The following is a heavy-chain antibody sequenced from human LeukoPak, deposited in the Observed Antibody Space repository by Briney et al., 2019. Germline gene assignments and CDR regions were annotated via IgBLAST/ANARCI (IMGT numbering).Heavy chain of an antibody. J-gene: IGHJ4*02. CDR2: IYSGGST. D-gene: IGHD7-27*01. Sequence: GGSLRLSCVASGFTVSSNYMSWVRQAPGKGLEWVSVIYSGGSTYYADSVKGRFTISRDNSKNTLYLQMNSLRAEDTAVYYCARGANWGSYFDYWGQGTLVTVSS. V-gene: IGHV3-66*02. CDR3: ARGANWGSYFDY. CDR1: GFTVSSNY.